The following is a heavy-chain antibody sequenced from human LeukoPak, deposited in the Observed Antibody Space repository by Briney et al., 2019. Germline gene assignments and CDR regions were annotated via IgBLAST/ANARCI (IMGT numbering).Heavy chain of an antibody. CDR3: ARDEDWNYVPGKSYYFDY. V-gene: IGHV1-2*02. CDR1: GYTFTGYY. J-gene: IGHJ4*02. CDR2: INPSSGRT. Sequence: ASVKVSCKASGYTFTGYYMHWVRQAPGQGLEWMGWINPSSGRTNYAQNFQDRVAMTRDTSISTAYMELSSLRSDDTAVYYCARDEDWNYVPGKSYYFDYWGQGTLVTVSS. D-gene: IGHD1-7*01.